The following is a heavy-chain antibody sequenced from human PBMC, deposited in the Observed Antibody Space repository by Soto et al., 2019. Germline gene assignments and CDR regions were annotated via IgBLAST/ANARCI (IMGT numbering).Heavy chain of an antibody. CDR2: IYYSGSA. Sequence: QLQLQESGPGLVKPSETLSLTCTVSGGSINITTYYWGWIRQPPGKGLEWIGSIYYSGSAYYNPSLKSRVTISVDTSKNQFSLKLSSVTAADTAVHYCARGYDGLGVVNVFDYWGQGTLVTVSS. V-gene: IGHV4-39*01. J-gene: IGHJ4*02. CDR3: ARGYDGLGVVNVFDY. D-gene: IGHD3-3*01. CDR1: GGSINITTYY.